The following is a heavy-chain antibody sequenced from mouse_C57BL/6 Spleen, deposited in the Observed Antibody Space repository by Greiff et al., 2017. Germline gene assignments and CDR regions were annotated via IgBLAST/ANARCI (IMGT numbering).Heavy chain of an antibody. Sequence: EVKLMESGPGLVKPSQSLSLTCSVTGYSITSGYYWNWIRQFPGNKLEWMGYISYDGSNNYNPSLKNRISITRDTSKNQFFLKLNSVTTEDTATYYCASRFRHAMDYWGQGTSVTVSS. CDR3: ASRFRHAMDY. CDR2: ISYDGSN. CDR1: GYSITSGYY. J-gene: IGHJ4*01. V-gene: IGHV3-6*01.